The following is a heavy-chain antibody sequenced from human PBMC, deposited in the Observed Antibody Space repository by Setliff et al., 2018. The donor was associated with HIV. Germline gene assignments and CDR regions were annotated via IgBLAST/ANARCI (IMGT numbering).Heavy chain of an antibody. CDR3: AKEADFWSGYPTYYFDY. CDR2: IIPMFGTA. Sequence: VKVSCKASGGTFSSNGISWVRQAPGQGLEWMGGIIPMFGTANYAQKFQGRVTITADESTTTAYMELSSLRSEDTAVYYCAKEADFWSGYPTYYFDYWGQGTLVTVSS. J-gene: IGHJ4*02. V-gene: IGHV1-69*13. CDR1: GGTFSSNG. D-gene: IGHD3-3*01.